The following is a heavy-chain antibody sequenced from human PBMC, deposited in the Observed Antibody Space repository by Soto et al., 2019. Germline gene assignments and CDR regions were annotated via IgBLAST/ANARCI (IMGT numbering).Heavy chain of an antibody. CDR3: AKEWTSRRAFDS. D-gene: IGHD5-12*01. J-gene: IGHJ4*02. CDR1: GFTFRSYA. V-gene: IGHV3-23*01. Sequence: PGGSLRLSCKASGFTFRSYAMSWVRHTPGKGLEWVSSISGSGDKTYYADSVKGRFTFSRDNSKNTLYLQMNSLRVEDTAVYYCAKEWTSRRAFDSWGQGTLVTVSS. CDR2: ISGSGDKT.